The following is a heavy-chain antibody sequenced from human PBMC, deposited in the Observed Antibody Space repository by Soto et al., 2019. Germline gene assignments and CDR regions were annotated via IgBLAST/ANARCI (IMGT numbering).Heavy chain of an antibody. V-gene: IGHV3-7*01. CDR1: GFTFSSYW. CDR2: IKQDGSEK. D-gene: IGHD3-3*01. CDR3: ARVDDFWSGYPRPGMDV. Sequence: GSLRLSCAASGFTFSSYWMSWVRQAPGKGLEWVANIKQDGSEKYYVDSLKGRFTISRDNAKNSLSLQMNSLRAEDTAVYYCARVDDFWSGYPRPGMDVRGHKTTVTVSS. J-gene: IGHJ6*02.